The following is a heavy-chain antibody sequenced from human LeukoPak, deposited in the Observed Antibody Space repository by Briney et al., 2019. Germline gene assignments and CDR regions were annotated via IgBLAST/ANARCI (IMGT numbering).Heavy chain of an antibody. Sequence: SVKVSCKASGGTFSSYAISWVRQAPGQGLEWMGGIIHIFGTANYAQKFQGRVTITTDESTSTAYMELSSLRSEDTAVYYCARDGQYYYDSSGYTHFDYWGQGTLVTVSS. CDR1: GGTFSSYA. CDR3: ARDGQYYYDSSGYTHFDY. V-gene: IGHV1-69*05. D-gene: IGHD3-22*01. J-gene: IGHJ4*02. CDR2: IIHIFGTA.